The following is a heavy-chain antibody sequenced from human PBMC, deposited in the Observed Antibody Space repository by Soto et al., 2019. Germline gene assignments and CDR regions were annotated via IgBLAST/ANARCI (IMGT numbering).Heavy chain of an antibody. J-gene: IGHJ6*02. CDR3: TEDILPGGADV. CDR1: AFSSHHHA. D-gene: IGHD3-16*01. CDR2: IHWNNGAT. Sequence: PGGSLRLSCVASAFSSHHHAIHWVRQGPGKGLEWVSGIHWNNGATGYADSVKGRFTIFKDNVENSVYLQMNSLRTDDTAFYYCTEDILPGGADVWGQGTTVTVSS. V-gene: IGHV3-9*02.